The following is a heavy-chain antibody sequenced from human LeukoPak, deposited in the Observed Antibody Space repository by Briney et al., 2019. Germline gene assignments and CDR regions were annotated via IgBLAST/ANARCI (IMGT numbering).Heavy chain of an antibody. D-gene: IGHD6-13*01. Sequence: GGSLRLSCAASGFTFSDYYMSWIRQAPGKGLEWVSYISSSGSTIYYADSVKGRFTISRDNAKNSLYLQMNSLRAEDAAVYYCARAPAQYSSSWYWLDPWGQGTLVTVSS. V-gene: IGHV3-11*01. CDR1: GFTFSDYY. CDR3: ARAPAQYSSSWYWLDP. CDR2: ISSSGSTI. J-gene: IGHJ5*02.